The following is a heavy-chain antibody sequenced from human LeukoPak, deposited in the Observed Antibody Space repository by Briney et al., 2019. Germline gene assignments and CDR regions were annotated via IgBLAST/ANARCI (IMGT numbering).Heavy chain of an antibody. CDR3: ARDVAPEQQPQTS. D-gene: IGHD6-13*01. J-gene: IGHJ3*01. V-gene: IGHV3-21*01. Sequence: GGSLRLSCAASGFPHNSYSMNWVRQAPGKGLEWVSSISSSSSYIYYADAPKGRFNISREHAKNSLYLQMNSLRAEDTAVYYCARDVAPEQQPQTSWGQGTMVTVSS. CDR2: ISSSSSYI. CDR1: GFPHNSYS.